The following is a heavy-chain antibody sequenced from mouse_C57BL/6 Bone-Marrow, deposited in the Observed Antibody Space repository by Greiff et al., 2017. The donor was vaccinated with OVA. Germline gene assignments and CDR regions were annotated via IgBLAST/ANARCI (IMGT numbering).Heavy chain of an antibody. CDR1: GFNIKDDY. CDR2: IDPETGDT. D-gene: IGHD2-4*01. CDR3: TRRVYYDYDGGYYFDD. J-gene: IGHJ2*01. V-gene: IGHV14-4*01. Sequence: VQLQQSGAELVRPGASVKLSCTASGFNIKDDYMHWVKQRPEQGLEWIGWIDPETGDTDYASKFQGKATITADTSSNTAYLQLSSLTSEDTAVYYCTRRVYYDYDGGYYFDDWGQGTTLTVSS.